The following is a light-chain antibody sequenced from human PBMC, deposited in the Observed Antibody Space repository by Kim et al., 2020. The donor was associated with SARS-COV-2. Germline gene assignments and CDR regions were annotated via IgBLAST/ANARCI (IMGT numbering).Light chain of an antibody. CDR2: GAS. CDR1: QSVSSN. Sequence: EIVMTQSPATLSVSPGERATLSCRASQSVSSNFAWYQQKPGQAPRPLIYGASTRASDIPARFSGSGSETEFTLTISSLQSEDFAVYYCQQYKNWLYTFGQGTKLEI. CDR3: QQYKNWLYT. J-gene: IGKJ2*01. V-gene: IGKV3-15*01.